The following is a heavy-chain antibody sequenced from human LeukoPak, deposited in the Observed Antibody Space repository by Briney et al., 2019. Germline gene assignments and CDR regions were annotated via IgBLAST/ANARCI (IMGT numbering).Heavy chain of an antibody. CDR1: GGSFSGYY. V-gene: IGHV4-34*01. CDR3: ARGAARYFQH. Sequence: SETLSLTCAVYGGSFSGYYWSWIRQPPGKGLEGIGEINHSGSTNYNPSLKSRVTISVDTSKNQFSLKLSSVTAADTAVYYCARGAARYFQHWGQGTLVTVSS. D-gene: IGHD6-6*01. J-gene: IGHJ1*01. CDR2: INHSGST.